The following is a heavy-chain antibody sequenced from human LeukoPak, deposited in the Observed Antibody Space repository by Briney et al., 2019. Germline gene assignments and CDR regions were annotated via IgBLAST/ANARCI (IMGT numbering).Heavy chain of an antibody. V-gene: IGHV4-39*01. Sequence: SETLSLTCSVSGASINSTNFYWSWIRQPSGKGLESIGSISYTGNTYSNPSLNSRVTMSVDTSKNQFSLKLSSVTAADTAVYYCARQGTMTRGGYWLDPWGRGTLVTVSS. CDR2: ISYTGNT. CDR1: GASINSTNFY. J-gene: IGHJ5*02. CDR3: ARQGTMTRGGYWLDP. D-gene: IGHD3-10*01.